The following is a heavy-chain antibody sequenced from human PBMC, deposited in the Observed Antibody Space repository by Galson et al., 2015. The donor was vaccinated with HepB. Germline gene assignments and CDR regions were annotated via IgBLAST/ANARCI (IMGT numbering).Heavy chain of an antibody. CDR3: TAQKLGRGAFDI. CDR1: GXTFNNAW. D-gene: IGHD7-27*01. J-gene: IGHJ3*02. CDR2: IRTKTDGGTT. Sequence: LRLSCAASGXTFNNAWMNWVRQAPGRGLEWXGRIRTKTDGGTTDYTAPVKGRFTISRDDSKNTLYLQMTSLKTEDTAVYFCTAQKLGRGAFDIWXQGTMVTVSS. V-gene: IGHV3-15*01.